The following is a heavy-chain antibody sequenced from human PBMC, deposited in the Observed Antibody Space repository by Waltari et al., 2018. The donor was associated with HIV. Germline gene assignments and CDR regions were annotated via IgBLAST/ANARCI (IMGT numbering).Heavy chain of an antibody. D-gene: IGHD6-6*01. CDR2: IIPILGTA. V-gene: IGHV1-69*01. CDR3: ARDEGPSIAARPERWWFDP. CDR1: GGTFSSYA. Sequence: QVQLVQSGAEVKKPGSSVKVSCKASGGTFSSYAISWVRQAPGQGLEWMGGIIPILGTANYAQKFQGRVTITADESTSTAYMELSSLRSEDTAVYYCARDEGPSIAARPERWWFDPWGQGTLVTVSS. J-gene: IGHJ5*02.